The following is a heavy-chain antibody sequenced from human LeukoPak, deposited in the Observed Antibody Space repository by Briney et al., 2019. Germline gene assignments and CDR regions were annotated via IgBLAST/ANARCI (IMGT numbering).Heavy chain of an antibody. CDR2: IYSGGNT. Sequence: PGGSLRLSCAASGFTVSSNYMNWVRQAPGKGLEWVAVIYSGGNTYYTDSVKGRFTISRDNSKNTPYLQMNSLRAEDTAVYYCVRGEIGYCSSTSCYIFDYWGQGTLVTVSS. CDR3: VRGEIGYCSSTSCYIFDY. CDR1: GFTVSSNY. D-gene: IGHD2-2*02. V-gene: IGHV3-66*01. J-gene: IGHJ4*02.